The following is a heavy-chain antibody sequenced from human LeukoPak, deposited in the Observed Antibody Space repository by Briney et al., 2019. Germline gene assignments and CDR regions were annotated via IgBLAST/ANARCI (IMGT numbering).Heavy chain of an antibody. D-gene: IGHD3-3*01. J-gene: IGHJ6*02. Sequence: GGSLRLSCAASGFTFSYHWMTWVRQAPGKGLEWVANIKNDGAVKNHVDSVKGRFTISRDNSKNTLYLQMNSLRAEDTAVYYCARDGYDFWSGYSGHYYYGMDVWGQGTTVTVSS. CDR3: ARDGYDFWSGYSGHYYYGMDV. CDR1: GFTFSYHW. V-gene: IGHV3-7*01. CDR2: IKNDGAVK.